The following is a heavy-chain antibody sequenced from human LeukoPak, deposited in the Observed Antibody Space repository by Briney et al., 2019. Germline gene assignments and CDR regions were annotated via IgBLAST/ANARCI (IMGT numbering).Heavy chain of an antibody. D-gene: IGHD1-26*01. CDR2: TRNKANSYTT. V-gene: IGHV3-72*01. J-gene: IGHJ5*01. CDR3: TRVLGGGILWFDY. CDR1: GFTFSDHY. Sequence: GGSLRLSCAASGFTFSDHYMDWVRQAPAKGPEWVGRTRNKANSYTTDYAASVKGRFTVSRDDAKNSLYLQMTSLKAEDTAVYYCTRVLGGGILWFDYWGQGALVTVSS.